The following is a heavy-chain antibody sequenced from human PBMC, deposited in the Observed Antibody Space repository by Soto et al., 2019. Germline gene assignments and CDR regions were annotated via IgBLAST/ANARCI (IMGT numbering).Heavy chain of an antibody. CDR1: GYTFTSYD. J-gene: IGHJ6*02. CDR3: AVSERWNKLGPHYGMVV. CDR2: MNPNSVNT. V-gene: IGHV1-8*01. D-gene: IGHD6-13*01. Sequence: GASVKVSCKASGYTFTSYDIDWVRQATGQGLEWMGWMNPNSVNTGYAQKFQGRVTMTRNTSISTAYMKMSSLRSEDTGVYYSAVSERWNKLGPHYGMVVWGHGTTVTVS.